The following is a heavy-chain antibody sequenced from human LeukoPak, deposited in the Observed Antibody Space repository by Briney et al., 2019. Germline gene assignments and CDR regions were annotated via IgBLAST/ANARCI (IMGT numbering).Heavy chain of an antibody. CDR3: TRVVDSSSSRYQAMPY. CDR2: IKQDESER. J-gene: IGHJ4*02. CDR1: GFTFSNYW. V-gene: IGHV3-7*01. Sequence: GGSLRLSCAASGFTFSNYWMSWVRQAPGKGLEWVANIKQDESERYYVDSVRGRFTISRDNAKRSLYLRMDGLRAEDTAMYFCTRVVDSSSSRYQAMPYWGQGTLVTVSS. D-gene: IGHD2-2*01.